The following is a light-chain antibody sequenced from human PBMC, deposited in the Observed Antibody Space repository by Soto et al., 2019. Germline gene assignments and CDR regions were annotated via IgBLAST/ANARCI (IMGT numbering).Light chain of an antibody. Sequence: EIVLTQSPGTLSLSPGERATLSCKASQSVSSNFLAWYQSKPGQAPRLLIYGAYYMATDIPYRFSGSGSGTDFTLTITRLEPEDCAVYHCQQYGTSPPTFGQGTKVEI. CDR1: QSVSSNF. J-gene: IGKJ1*01. CDR2: GAY. CDR3: QQYGTSPPT. V-gene: IGKV3-20*01.